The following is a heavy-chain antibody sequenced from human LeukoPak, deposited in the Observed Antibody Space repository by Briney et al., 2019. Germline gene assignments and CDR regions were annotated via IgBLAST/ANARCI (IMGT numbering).Heavy chain of an antibody. D-gene: IGHD3-10*01. CDR2: IYSGGST. V-gene: IGHV3-53*01. J-gene: IGHJ4*02. CDR3: ASNFYGSGSYYKWDS. Sequence: GGSLRLSCAASGFTFSSYSMNWVRQAPGKGLEWVSVIYSGGSTFYADSVKGRFTISRDTSKNTLYLQMNSLRAEDTAVYYCASNFYGSGSYYKWDSWGQGTLVTVSS. CDR1: GFTFSSYS.